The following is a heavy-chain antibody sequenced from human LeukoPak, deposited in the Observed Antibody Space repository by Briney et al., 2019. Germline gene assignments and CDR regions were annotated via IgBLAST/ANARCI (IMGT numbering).Heavy chain of an antibody. CDR1: GYTISDYG. V-gene: IGHV1-18*01. CDR3: ARETPAYCSGTACYGDYNSFDP. Sequence: ASVKVSCKASGYTISDYGISWVRQAPGQGLEWMGWINALNGDTNYARKFQDRLTLTTDTSTSTAYMELWSLISDDTAVYYCARETPAYCSGTACYGDYNSFDPWGQGTLVTVSS. D-gene: IGHD2-2*01. CDR2: INALNGDT. J-gene: IGHJ5*02.